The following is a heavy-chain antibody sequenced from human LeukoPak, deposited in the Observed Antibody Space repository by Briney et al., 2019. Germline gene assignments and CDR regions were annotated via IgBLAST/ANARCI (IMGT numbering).Heavy chain of an antibody. V-gene: IGHV4-39*07. CDR2: IYYSGST. Sequence: SETLSLTCTVSGGSISSSSYYWGWIRQPPGKGLEWIGSIYYSGSTYYNPSLKSRVTISVDTSKNQFSLKLSSVTAADTAVYYCARDVTNSGYDSGDYWGQGTLVTVSS. J-gene: IGHJ4*02. CDR3: ARDVTNSGYDSGDY. D-gene: IGHD5-12*01. CDR1: GGSISSSSYY.